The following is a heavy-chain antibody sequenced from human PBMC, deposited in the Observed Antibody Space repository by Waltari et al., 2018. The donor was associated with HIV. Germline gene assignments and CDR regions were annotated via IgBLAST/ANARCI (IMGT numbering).Heavy chain of an antibody. CDR1: GYTFTTYG. V-gene: IGHV1-18*01. CDR3: AREPFLRMLRTRHFEY. J-gene: IGHJ4*02. D-gene: IGHD2-8*01. Sequence: QVQLVQSGAEVKKPGASVKVSCKASGYTFTTYGISWVRQAPGQGLEWVGWISAQNGHQNSGHKVLGRVAMTTATSTSTGYMERRSLVTDDTAVYYCAREPFLRMLRTRHFEYWGQGTLVTGSS. CDR2: ISAQNGHQ.